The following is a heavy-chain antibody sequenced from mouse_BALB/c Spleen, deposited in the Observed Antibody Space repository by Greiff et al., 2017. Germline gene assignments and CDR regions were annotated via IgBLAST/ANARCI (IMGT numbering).Heavy chain of an antibody. J-gene: IGHJ4*01. CDR1: GFTFSDYY. CDR3: ARDGYYGDYAMDY. D-gene: IGHD2-3*01. V-gene: IGHV5-4*02. Sequence: EVQRVESGGGLVKPGGSLKLSCAASGFTFSDYYMYWVRQTPEKRLEWVATISDGGSYTYYPDSVKGRFTISRDNAKNNLYLQMSSLKSEDTAMYYCARDGYYGDYAMDYWGQGTSVTVSS. CDR2: ISDGGSYT.